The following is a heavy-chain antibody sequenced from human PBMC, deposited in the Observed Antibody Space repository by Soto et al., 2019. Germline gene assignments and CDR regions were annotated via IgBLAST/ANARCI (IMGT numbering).Heavy chain of an antibody. V-gene: IGHV4-30-2*01. CDR1: GASISSGGYS. Sequence: QLQLQGSGSGLVKPSQTLSLTCAVSGASISSGGYSWSWIRQPPGKGLEWIGYIYHSGSTYYNPSLKSRVTISIDRSKNQFSLKLSSGTAADTAVYYCARGDYYGSGTPYGMDVWGQGTTVTVSS. CDR2: IYHSGST. J-gene: IGHJ6*02. CDR3: ARGDYYGSGTPYGMDV. D-gene: IGHD3-10*01.